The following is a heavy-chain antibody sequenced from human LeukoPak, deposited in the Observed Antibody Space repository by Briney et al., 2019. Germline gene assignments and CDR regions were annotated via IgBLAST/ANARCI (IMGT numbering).Heavy chain of an antibody. CDR2: INAGNGNT. J-gene: IGHJ4*02. Sequence: PLASVKVSCKASGYTFTSYAMHWVRQAPGQRLEWMGWINAGNGNTKYSQEFQGRVTITRDTSASTAYMELSSLRSEDMAVYYCARVVKYRSGPLTDLLPYYFDYWGQGTLVTVSS. D-gene: IGHD6-19*01. V-gene: IGHV1-3*03. CDR3: ARVVKYRSGPLTDLLPYYFDY. CDR1: GYTFTSYA.